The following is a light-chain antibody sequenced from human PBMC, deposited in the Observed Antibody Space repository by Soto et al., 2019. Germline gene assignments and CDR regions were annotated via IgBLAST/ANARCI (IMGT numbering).Light chain of an antibody. V-gene: IGLV2-14*01. CDR1: SSDIGAYDY. CDR2: KVT. Sequence: QSALTQPASVSGSPGQSITISCTGTSSDIGAYDYVSWYQQHPGKAPKLMIYKVTSRPSGVSIRFSGSKSGSAASLTISGLQAEGEDDYYCSSYSGIGHWVFGGGTQLTVL. CDR3: SSYSGIGHWV. J-gene: IGLJ3*02.